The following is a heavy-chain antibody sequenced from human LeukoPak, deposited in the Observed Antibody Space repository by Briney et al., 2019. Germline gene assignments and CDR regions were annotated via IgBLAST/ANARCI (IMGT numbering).Heavy chain of an antibody. D-gene: IGHD3-10*01. CDR1: GFTFNTYW. CDR3: ARDPVRRDSY. CDR2: INPDGSQT. V-gene: IGHV3-74*01. Sequence: GGSLRLSCAASGFTFNTYWMHWVRQAPGKGLVWVSHINPDGSQTNYADSVTGRFTISRDNAKNTLYLQMNSLRAEDTAVYYCARDPVRRDSYWGQGTLVPVSS. J-gene: IGHJ4*02.